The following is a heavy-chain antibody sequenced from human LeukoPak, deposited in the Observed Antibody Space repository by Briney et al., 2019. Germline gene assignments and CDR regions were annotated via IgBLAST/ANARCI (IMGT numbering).Heavy chain of an antibody. J-gene: IGHJ4*02. CDR2: IRSKANGYAT. V-gene: IGHV3-73*01. CDR3: TAHSIAVAGTVAHY. CDR1: GFTFSGSA. Sequence: GGSLKLSCAASGFTFSGSAMHWVRQASGKGLEWVGRIRSKANGYATAYAASVKGRFTISRDDSKNTAYLQMNSLKTEDTAVYYCTAHSIAVAGTVAHYWGQGTLVTVSS. D-gene: IGHD6-19*01.